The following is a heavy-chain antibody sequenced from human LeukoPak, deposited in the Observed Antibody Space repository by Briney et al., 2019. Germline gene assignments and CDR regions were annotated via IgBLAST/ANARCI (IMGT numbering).Heavy chain of an antibody. Sequence: PGGSLRLSCAASGFTFSTYTMNWARQAPGKGLEWVSYITGTSSTIYYADSVKGRFTVSRDNARNSLYLQMNSLRDEDTAVYYCARVLTDSRGWYHFDYWGQGTLVTVSS. J-gene: IGHJ4*02. V-gene: IGHV3-48*02. CDR3: ARVLTDSRGWYHFDY. D-gene: IGHD6-19*01. CDR1: GFTFSTYT. CDR2: ITGTSSTI.